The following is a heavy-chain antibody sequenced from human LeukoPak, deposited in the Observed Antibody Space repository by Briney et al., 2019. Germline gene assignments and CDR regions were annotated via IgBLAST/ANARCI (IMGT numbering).Heavy chain of an antibody. CDR3: ARVSVAGTIDY. CDR2: IYYSGST. Sequence: PSETLSLTCTVSGGPISSYYWSWIRQPPGKGLEWIGYIYYSGSTNYNPSLKSRVTISVDTSKNQFPLKLSSVTAADTAVYYCARVSVAGTIDYWGQGTLVTVSS. CDR1: GGPISSYY. D-gene: IGHD6-19*01. J-gene: IGHJ4*02. V-gene: IGHV4-59*01.